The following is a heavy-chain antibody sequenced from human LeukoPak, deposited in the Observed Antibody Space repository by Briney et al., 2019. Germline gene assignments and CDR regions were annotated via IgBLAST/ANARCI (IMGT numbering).Heavy chain of an antibody. V-gene: IGHV3-21*01. Sequence: GGSLRLSCAASGFTFSSYSMNWVRQAPGKGLEWVSSISSSSSYIYYADSVKGRFTISRDNAKNSLYLQMNSLRAEDTAVYYCARDQGTAWYFDYWGQGTLVTVSS. CDR2: ISSSSSYI. D-gene: IGHD3-10*01. J-gene: IGHJ4*02. CDR1: GFTFSSYS. CDR3: ARDQGTAWYFDY.